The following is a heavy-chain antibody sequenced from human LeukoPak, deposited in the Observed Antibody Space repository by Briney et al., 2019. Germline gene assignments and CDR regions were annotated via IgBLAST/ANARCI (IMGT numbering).Heavy chain of an antibody. CDR1: GGSFSGYY. Sequence: SETLSLTCAVYGGSFSGYYWSWIRQLPGKGLEWIGYIYYSGSTYYNPSLKSRVTISVDTSKNQFSLKLSSVTAADTAVYYCARDPRTSSTSRNYFESWGQGTLVTVSS. CDR2: IYYSGST. D-gene: IGHD6-13*01. J-gene: IGHJ4*02. CDR3: ARDPRTSSTSRNYFES. V-gene: IGHV4-31*11.